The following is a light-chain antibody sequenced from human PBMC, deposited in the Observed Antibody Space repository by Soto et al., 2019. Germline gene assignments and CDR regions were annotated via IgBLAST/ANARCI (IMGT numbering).Light chain of an antibody. V-gene: IGKV1-39*01. CDR3: QQSYSTPRT. Sequence: ILMTPPPSSLPASVGDILTISFRASQTIINYLNWYQQKPGKAPKLLIYAAFSLQSGVPSRFSGIGSGTDFTLTISSLQPEDFATYYCQQSYSTPRTFGQGTTVDIK. J-gene: IGKJ1*01. CDR2: AAF. CDR1: QTIINY.